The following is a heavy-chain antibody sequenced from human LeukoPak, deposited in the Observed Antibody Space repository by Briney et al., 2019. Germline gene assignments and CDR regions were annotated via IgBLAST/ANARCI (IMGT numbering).Heavy chain of an antibody. CDR1: GFIVSSNY. Sequence: GGSLTLSCVASGFIVSSNYMSWVRQAPGKGLEWVSILYTGGSTYYADSVKGRFTTSRHNSKNTLYLQMNSLRAEDSAVYYCARGVTGTTGVYHYGMDVWGQGTTVTVSS. CDR3: ARGVTGTTGVYHYGMDV. CDR2: LYTGGST. V-gene: IGHV3-53*04. J-gene: IGHJ6*02. D-gene: IGHD1-20*01.